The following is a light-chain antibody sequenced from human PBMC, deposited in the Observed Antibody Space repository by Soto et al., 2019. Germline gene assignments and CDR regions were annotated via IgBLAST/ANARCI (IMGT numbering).Light chain of an antibody. CDR1: SSDVGSYNL. J-gene: IGLJ1*01. V-gene: IGLV2-23*01. Sequence: QSALTQPASVSGSPGQSITISCTGTSSDVGSYNLVSWYQQHTGKAPKLMIYEDTKRPSGVSNRFSGSKSGNTASLTISGLQVEDEADYYCCSYAGSTTDVFGTGTKLTVL. CDR2: EDT. CDR3: CSYAGSTTDV.